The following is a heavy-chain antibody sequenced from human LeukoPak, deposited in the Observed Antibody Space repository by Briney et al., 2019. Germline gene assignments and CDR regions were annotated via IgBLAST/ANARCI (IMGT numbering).Heavy chain of an antibody. J-gene: IGHJ3*02. D-gene: IGHD6-19*01. V-gene: IGHV1-2*02. CDR1: GYTFTGYY. CDR2: INPNSGGT. CDR3: ARDSSGWYSKAFDI. Sequence: ASVKVSCKASGYTFTGYYMHWVRQAPGQGLEWMGWINPNSGGTNYAQKFQGRVTMTRDTSISTAYMELSRLRSDDTAVYYCARDSSGWYSKAFDIWGQGTMVTVSS.